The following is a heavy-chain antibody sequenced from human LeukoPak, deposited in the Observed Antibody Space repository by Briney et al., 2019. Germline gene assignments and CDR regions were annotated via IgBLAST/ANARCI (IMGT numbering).Heavy chain of an antibody. J-gene: IGHJ4*02. Sequence: GGSLRLSCAASGFTFSSYGMHWVRQAPGKGLEWVAVIWYDGSNKYYADSVKGRFTISRDNSKNTLYLQMSSLRAEDTAVYYCAKDHIVGATVFDYWGQGTLVTVSS. CDR1: GFTFSSYG. CDR3: AKDHIVGATVFDY. CDR2: IWYDGSNK. V-gene: IGHV3-33*06. D-gene: IGHD1-26*01.